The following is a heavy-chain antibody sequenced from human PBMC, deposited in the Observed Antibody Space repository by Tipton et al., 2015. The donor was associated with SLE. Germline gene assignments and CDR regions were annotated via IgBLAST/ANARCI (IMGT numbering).Heavy chain of an antibody. CDR1: GGSISSHY. V-gene: IGHV4-59*11. Sequence: TLSLTCTVSGGSISSHYWSWIRQPPGKGLEWIGYIYYSGSTNYNPSLKSRVTISVDTSKNQFSLKLSSVTAADTAVYYCASAFGDYYYDSSGYYSDYWGQGTLVTVSS. D-gene: IGHD3-22*01. CDR3: ASAFGDYYYDSSGYYSDY. CDR2: IYYSGST. J-gene: IGHJ4*02.